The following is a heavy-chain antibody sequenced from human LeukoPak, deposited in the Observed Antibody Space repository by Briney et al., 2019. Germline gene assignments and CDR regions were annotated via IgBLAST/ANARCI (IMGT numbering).Heavy chain of an antibody. V-gene: IGHV3-23*01. D-gene: IGHD6-13*01. CDR1: GFTFGSYA. CDR3: AMKTPGTHPFDY. Sequence: GGSLRLSCAASGFTFGSYAMNWVRQAPGKGLEWVSARGTVGDTYYADSVRGRFTISRDNSKGTLDLQMTSLRAEDTAVYYCAMKTPGTHPFDYWGQGTLVTVSP. CDR2: RGTVGDT. J-gene: IGHJ4*02.